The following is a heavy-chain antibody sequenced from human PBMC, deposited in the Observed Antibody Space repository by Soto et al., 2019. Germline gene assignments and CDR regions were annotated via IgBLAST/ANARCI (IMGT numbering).Heavy chain of an antibody. D-gene: IGHD3-10*01. V-gene: IGHV3-66*01. CDR2: IYSGGST. Sequence: EVQLVESGGGLVQPGGSLRLSCAASGFTVSSNFMSWVRQAPGKGLEWVSVIYSGGSTYFADSVKGRFTISRDNSKNTLYLQMNRLRAEDTAVYYCARDVGYDSGTPRAFDIWGQGTMVTVSS. CDR1: GFTVSSNF. CDR3: ARDVGYDSGTPRAFDI. J-gene: IGHJ3*02.